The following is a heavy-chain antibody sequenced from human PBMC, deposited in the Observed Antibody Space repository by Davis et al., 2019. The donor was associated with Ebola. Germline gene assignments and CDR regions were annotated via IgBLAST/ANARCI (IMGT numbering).Heavy chain of an antibody. Sequence: GESLKISCKGSGYSFTSYWISWVRQMPGKGLEWMGRIDPSDSYTTYSPSFQGHVTISADKSISTAYLQWSSLKASDTAMYYCARHCSSTSCDPYYYYGMDVWGQGTTVTVSS. V-gene: IGHV5-10-1*01. D-gene: IGHD2-2*01. CDR1: GYSFTSYW. CDR3: ARHCSSTSCDPYYYYGMDV. J-gene: IGHJ6*02. CDR2: IDPSDSYT.